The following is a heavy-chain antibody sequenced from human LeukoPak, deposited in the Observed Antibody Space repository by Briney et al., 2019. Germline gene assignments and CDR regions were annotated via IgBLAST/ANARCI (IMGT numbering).Heavy chain of an antibody. CDR2: ITSSSSAI. Sequence: GGSLRLSCAASGFTFSTYSMNWVRQAPGKGPEWISYITSSSSAIYYTDSVKGRFTVSRDNAKNSLYLQMNSLRAEDTAVYYCARDNRGYDYWGQGTLVTVSS. V-gene: IGHV3-48*04. CDR3: ARDNRGYDY. D-gene: IGHD5-12*01. CDR1: GFTFSTYS. J-gene: IGHJ4*02.